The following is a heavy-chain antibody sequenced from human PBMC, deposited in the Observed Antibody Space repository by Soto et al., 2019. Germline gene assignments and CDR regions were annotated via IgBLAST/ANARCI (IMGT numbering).Heavy chain of an antibody. V-gene: IGHV6-1*01. CDR3: ARATVTGTINWFDP. J-gene: IGHJ5*02. Sequence: SQTLSLTCAISGDSVSSNSAAWNWISQSPSRGLEWLGRTYYRSKWYNDYAVSVKSRITINPDTSKNQFSLQLNSVTPEDTAVYYCARATVTGTINWFDPWGQGTLVTVSS. CDR1: GDSVSSNSAA. D-gene: IGHD1-20*01. CDR2: TYYRSKWYN.